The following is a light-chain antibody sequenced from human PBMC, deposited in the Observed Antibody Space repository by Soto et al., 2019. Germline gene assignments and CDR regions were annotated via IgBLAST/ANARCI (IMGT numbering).Light chain of an antibody. CDR2: GAS. CDR3: QQYNNWPLT. Sequence: EIVMTQSPATLSVSPGERATLSCRASQSVGSNLDWYQQKPGQAPRLLIYGASTRATGIPAGFSGSGSGTDFTLTIGSLQSEDFVVYFCQQYNNWPLTFGGGTKVEIK. V-gene: IGKV3-15*01. CDR1: QSVGSN. J-gene: IGKJ4*01.